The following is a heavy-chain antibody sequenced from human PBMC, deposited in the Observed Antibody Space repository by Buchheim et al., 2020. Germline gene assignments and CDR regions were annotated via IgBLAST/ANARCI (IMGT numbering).Heavy chain of an antibody. Sequence: QVQLVESGGGVVQPGRSLRLSCAASGFTFSSYAMHWVRQAPGKGLEWVAVISYDGSNKYYADSVKGRFTISRDNSKNTLYLQMNSLRAEDTAVYYCARDLEVATIRKYYYGMDVWGQGTT. J-gene: IGHJ6*02. CDR3: ARDLEVATIRKYYYGMDV. CDR2: ISYDGSNK. V-gene: IGHV3-30*04. D-gene: IGHD5-12*01. CDR1: GFTFSSYA.